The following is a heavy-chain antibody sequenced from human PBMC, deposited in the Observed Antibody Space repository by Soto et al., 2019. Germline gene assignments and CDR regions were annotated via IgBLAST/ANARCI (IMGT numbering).Heavy chain of an antibody. V-gene: IGHV3-33*01. J-gene: IGHJ4*02. CDR1: GFTFSSYG. CDR3: ARDLRGYSYGLPV. CDR2: IWYDGSNK. Sequence: QVQLVESGGGVVQPGRSLRLSCPASGFTFSSYGMHWFGQAPGKGREWVAVIWYDGSNKYYADSVKGRFTISRDNSKNTLYLQMNSLRAEDTAVYYCARDLRGYSYGLPVWGQGTLVTVSS. D-gene: IGHD5-18*01.